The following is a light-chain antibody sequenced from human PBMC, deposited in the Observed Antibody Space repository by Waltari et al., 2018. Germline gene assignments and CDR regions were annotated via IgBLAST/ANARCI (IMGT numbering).Light chain of an antibody. CDR1: STDVGIYTL. CDR2: EGF. Sequence: QSALTQPASVSRSPAPSTTISCTGPSTDVGIYTLLSWYQQQPGKPPKLIIYEGFKRPSGVSDRFSGSQSANAASLTISGLQAEDEADYYCSLYSTTTDMFGGGTKVSVL. CDR3: SLYSTTTDM. J-gene: IGLJ3*02. V-gene: IGLV2-23*01.